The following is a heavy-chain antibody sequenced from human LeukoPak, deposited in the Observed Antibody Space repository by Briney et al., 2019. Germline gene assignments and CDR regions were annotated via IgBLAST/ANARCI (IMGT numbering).Heavy chain of an antibody. CDR3: AREFTIQSSYYYYYYMDV. D-gene: IGHD2-2*02. V-gene: IGHV3-7*01. Sequence: PGGSLRLSCAASGFTFSSYWMSWVRQAPGKGLEWVANIKQDGSEKYYVDSVKGRFTISRDNAKNSLYLQMNSLRAGDTAVYYCAREFTIQSSYYYYYYMDVWGKGTTVTVSS. J-gene: IGHJ6*03. CDR2: IKQDGSEK. CDR1: GFTFSSYW.